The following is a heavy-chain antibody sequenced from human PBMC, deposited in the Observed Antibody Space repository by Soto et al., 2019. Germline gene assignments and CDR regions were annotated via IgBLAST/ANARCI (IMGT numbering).Heavy chain of an antibody. D-gene: IGHD6-19*01. CDR3: ARRGAGNWYFDL. Sequence: QVQLQESGPGLVKPSETLSLTCTVSGGSISSYFWSWIRQPPGKGLGWIGYIYYGGSTNYNPSLKSRVTISVDTSKNQFSLKLSSVTAADTAVYYCARRGAGNWYFDLWGRGTLVTVSS. CDR2: IYYGGST. V-gene: IGHV4-59*01. CDR1: GGSISSYF. J-gene: IGHJ2*01.